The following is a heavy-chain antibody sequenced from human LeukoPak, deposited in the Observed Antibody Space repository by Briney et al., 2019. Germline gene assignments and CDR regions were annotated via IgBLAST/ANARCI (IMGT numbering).Heavy chain of an antibody. D-gene: IGHD6-13*01. Sequence: PGGSLRLSCAASGFTFSSYEMNWVRQAPGKGLEWVSAISGSGGSTYYADSVKGRFTISRDNSKNTLYLQMNSLRAEDTAVYYCAKVIVGYSSSWYFGSLDYWGQGTLVTVSS. CDR3: AKVIVGYSSSWYFGSLDY. J-gene: IGHJ4*02. CDR1: GFTFSSYE. CDR2: ISGSGGST. V-gene: IGHV3-23*01.